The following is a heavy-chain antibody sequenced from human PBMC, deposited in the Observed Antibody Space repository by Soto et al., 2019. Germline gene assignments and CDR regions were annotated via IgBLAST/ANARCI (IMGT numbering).Heavy chain of an antibody. CDR3: ARVHLIFGNAFDS. D-gene: IGHD3-3*01. J-gene: IGHJ3*02. CDR2: ISGSGGST. V-gene: IGHV3-23*01. Sequence: GGSLRLSCVASGFTFSSYAMSWVRQAPGKGLEWVSAISGSGGSTYYADSVKGRFTISRDNSKNTLYLQMNSLRAGDTAVYYCARVHLIFGNAFDSWGQGTMVTVSS. CDR1: GFTFSSYA.